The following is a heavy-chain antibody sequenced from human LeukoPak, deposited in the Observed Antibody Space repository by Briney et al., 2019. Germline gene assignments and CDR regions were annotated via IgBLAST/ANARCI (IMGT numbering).Heavy chain of an antibody. CDR3: ARESTPLRGAFDP. CDR2: IDSRDNT. J-gene: IGHJ5*02. CDR1: GFIVRNNH. D-gene: IGHD5-24*01. V-gene: IGHV3-53*04. Sequence: GGSLRLSCAASGFIVRNNHMSWVRQAPGKGLEWVSVIDSRDNTYHADSVKGRFTISRHTSKNTLYLQMNSLRAEDTAVYYCARESTPLRGAFDPWGPGTLVTVSS.